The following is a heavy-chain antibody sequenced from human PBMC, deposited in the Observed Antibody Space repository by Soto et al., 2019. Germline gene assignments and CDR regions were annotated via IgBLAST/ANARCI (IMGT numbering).Heavy chain of an antibody. CDR2: INPSGGST. V-gene: IGHV1-46*01. J-gene: IGHJ5*01. D-gene: IGHD3-3*01. CDR1: GYSFTSYY. CDR3: ARDREITIFGVVPNWFDS. Sequence: ASVKVSCKASGYSFTSYYMHWVRQAPGQGLEWMGIINPSGGSTSYAQKFQGRVTMTRDTSTSTVYMELSGLRSEDTAVYYCARDREITIFGVVPNWFDSWGQGTLVTVSS.